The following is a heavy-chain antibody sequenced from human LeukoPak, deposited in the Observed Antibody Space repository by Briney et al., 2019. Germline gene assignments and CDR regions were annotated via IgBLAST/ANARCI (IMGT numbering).Heavy chain of an antibody. Sequence: SETLSLTCTVSGGSISSSSYYWGWIRQPPGKGLEWIGSIYYSGSTYYNPSLKSRVTISVDESKNQFSLKLSSVTAADTAVYHCASERAAGFLFNRWGQGTLVTVSS. CDR1: GGSISSSSYY. CDR2: IYYSGST. J-gene: IGHJ4*02. V-gene: IGHV4-39*07. D-gene: IGHD6-13*01. CDR3: ASERAAGFLFNR.